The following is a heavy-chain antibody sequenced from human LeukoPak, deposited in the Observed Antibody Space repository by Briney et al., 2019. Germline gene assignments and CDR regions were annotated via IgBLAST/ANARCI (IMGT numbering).Heavy chain of an antibody. CDR3: ARDSSGYYDY. V-gene: IGHV3-30*03. Sequence: GGSLRLSCAASGFTFSSYGMHWVRQAPGKGLEWVAVISYDGSNKYYADSVKGRFTISRDNSKNTLYLQMNSLRAEDTAVYYCARDSSGYYDYWGQGTLVTVSS. CDR1: GFTFSSYG. CDR2: ISYDGSNK. J-gene: IGHJ4*02.